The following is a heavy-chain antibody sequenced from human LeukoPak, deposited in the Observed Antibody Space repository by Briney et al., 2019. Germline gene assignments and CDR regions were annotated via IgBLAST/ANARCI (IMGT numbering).Heavy chain of an antibody. CDR1: GYTFTGYY. Sequence: GASVKVSCKASGYTFTGYYMHWVRQAPGQGLEWMGWINPNSGGTNYAQKFQGRVTMTRDTSISTAYMELSRLRSDDTAVYYCARDNVGETKDCSGGSCYFNWFNPWGQGTLVTVSS. D-gene: IGHD2-15*01. CDR3: ARDNVGETKDCSGGSCYFNWFNP. V-gene: IGHV1-2*02. J-gene: IGHJ5*02. CDR2: INPNSGGT.